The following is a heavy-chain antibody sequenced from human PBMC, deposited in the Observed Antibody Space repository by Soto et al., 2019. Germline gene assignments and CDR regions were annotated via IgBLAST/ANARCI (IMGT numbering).Heavy chain of an antibody. Sequence: ASVKVSCKASGYTFSNHYIHWVRQAPGQGLEWMGVINPSAGRTSYAQKFQGRVTMTRDTSISTAYLQWSSLKASDTAMYYCARHRNIVVVTSLAGFDPCGHGTLVTVSP. J-gene: IGHJ5*02. CDR3: ARHRNIVVVTSLAGFDP. CDR1: GYTFSNHY. D-gene: IGHD2-21*02. CDR2: INPSAGRT. V-gene: IGHV1-46*01.